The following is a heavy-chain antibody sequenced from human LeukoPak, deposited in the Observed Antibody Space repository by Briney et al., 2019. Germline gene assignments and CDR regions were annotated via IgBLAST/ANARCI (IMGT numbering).Heavy chain of an antibody. Sequence: GGSLRLSCAASGCTFTNNWMTWVRQAPGKGLGWVANIKPDDSEKYYMGSVKGRFTISRDNAKNSVYLQMNSLRAEDTAVYYCARGRAIDIWGRGTMVIVSS. CDR1: GCTFTNNW. V-gene: IGHV3-7*04. CDR2: IKPDDSEK. CDR3: ARGRAIDI. J-gene: IGHJ3*02.